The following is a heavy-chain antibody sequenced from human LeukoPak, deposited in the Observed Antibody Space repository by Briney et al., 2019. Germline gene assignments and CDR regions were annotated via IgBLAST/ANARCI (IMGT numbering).Heavy chain of an antibody. CDR2: FDPEDGET. V-gene: IGHV1-24*01. CDR3: ARGVSSSWYSLFTAEYFQH. D-gene: IGHD6-13*01. CDR1: GYTLTELS. Sequence: GASVKVSCKVSGYTLTELSMHWVRQAPGKGLEWMGGFDPEDGETIYAQKFQGRVTMTEDTSTDTAYMELSSLRSDDTAVYYCARGVSSSWYSLFTAEYFQHWGQGTLVTVSS. J-gene: IGHJ1*01.